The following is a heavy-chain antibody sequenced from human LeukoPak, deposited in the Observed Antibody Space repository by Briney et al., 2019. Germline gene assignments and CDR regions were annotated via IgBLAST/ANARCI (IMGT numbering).Heavy chain of an antibody. CDR3: ARDQVTGASYFDY. V-gene: IGHV3-7*01. J-gene: IGHJ4*02. CDR1: GFTFSNYW. D-gene: IGHD7-27*01. CDR2: IKQDGSEM. Sequence: QTGGSLRLSCAASGFTFSNYWMSWVRQTPGEALEWVANIKQDGSEMYYLDSVKGRFTISRDNAKNSLFLQTNSLRGDDTAIYYCARDQVTGASYFDYWGQGTLVTVSS.